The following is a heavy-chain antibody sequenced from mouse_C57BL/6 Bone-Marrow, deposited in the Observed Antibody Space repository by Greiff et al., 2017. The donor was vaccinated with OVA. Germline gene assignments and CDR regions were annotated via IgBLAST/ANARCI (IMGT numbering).Heavy chain of an antibody. CDR1: GYTFTNYG. V-gene: IGHV1-64*01. Sequence: QVQLQQPGAELVKPGASVKLSCKASGYTFTNYGMHWVKQRPGQGLEWIGMIHPNSGSTNYNEKVKSRATLTVDKSSSTAYMQLSSLTAEDSAVYYCARTLYDGYHGCYWGQGTTLTVPS. CDR3: ARTLYDGYHGCY. D-gene: IGHD2-3*01. J-gene: IGHJ2*01. CDR2: IHPNSGST.